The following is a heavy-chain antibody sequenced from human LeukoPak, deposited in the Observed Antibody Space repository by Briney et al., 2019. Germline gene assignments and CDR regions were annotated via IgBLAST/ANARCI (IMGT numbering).Heavy chain of an antibody. V-gene: IGHV3-30*18. CDR1: GFTFRNYG. J-gene: IGHJ4*02. Sequence: GGSLRLSCAASGFTFRNYGMHWVRQAPGKGLEWVAGISYDGTNKYYADSVKGRFTVSGDNSKNTLYLQMNSLRAEDTAVYYCAKDPDSGIAAAGTDDYWGQGTLVTVSS. CDR2: ISYDGTNK. CDR3: AKDPDSGIAAAGTDDY. D-gene: IGHD6-13*01.